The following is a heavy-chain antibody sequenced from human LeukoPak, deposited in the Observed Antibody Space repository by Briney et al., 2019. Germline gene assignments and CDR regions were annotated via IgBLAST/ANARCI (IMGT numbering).Heavy chain of an antibody. V-gene: IGHV1-46*01. J-gene: IGHJ6*03. D-gene: IGHD3-10*01. CDR2: INPSGGST. CDR1: GYTFTGYY. Sequence: RASVKVSCKASGYTFTGYYMHWVRQAPGQGLEWMGIINPSGGSTSYAQKFQGRVTMTRDTSTSTVYMELSSLRSEDTAVYYCARGSLWFDRQYYMDVWGKGTTVTISS. CDR3: ARGSLWFDRQYYMDV.